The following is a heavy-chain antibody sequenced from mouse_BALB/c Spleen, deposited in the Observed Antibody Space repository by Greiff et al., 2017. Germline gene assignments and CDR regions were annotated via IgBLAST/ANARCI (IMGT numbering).Heavy chain of an antibody. D-gene: IGHD2-1*01. CDR1: GFNIKDYY. J-gene: IGHJ3*01. V-gene: IGHV14-4*02. Sequence: EVQLQQSGAELVRSGASVKLSCTASGFNIKDYYMHWVKQRPEQGLEWIGWIDPENGDTEYAPKFQGKATMTADTSSNTAYLQLSSLTSEDTAVYYCTPYYYGNPWCAYWGQGTLVTVSA. CDR2: IDPENGDT. CDR3: TPYYYGNPWCAY.